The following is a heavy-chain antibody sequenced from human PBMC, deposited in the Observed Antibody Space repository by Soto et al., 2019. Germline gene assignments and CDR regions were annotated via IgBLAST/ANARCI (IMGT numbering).Heavy chain of an antibody. V-gene: IGHV1-18*01. J-gene: IGHJ5*02. CDR3: ARDQNFWSGYYTYRWFDP. CDR2: ISAYNGNT. D-gene: IGHD3-3*01. CDR1: GYTFTIYG. Sequence: ASVKVSCKASGYTFTIYGIIWVRQAPGQGLEWMGWISAYNGNTNYAQKLQGRVTMTTDTSTSTAYMELRSLRSDDTAVYYCARDQNFWSGYYTYRWFDPWGQGTLVTVSS.